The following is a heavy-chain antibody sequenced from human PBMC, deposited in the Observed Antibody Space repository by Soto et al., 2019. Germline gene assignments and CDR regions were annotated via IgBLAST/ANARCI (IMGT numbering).Heavy chain of an antibody. CDR2: INPNSGGT. V-gene: IGHV1-2*04. Sequence: ASLKVSCKASGYTFTGYYMHWVRQAPGQGLEWMGWINPNSGGTNYAQKFQGWVTMTRDTSISTAYMELSRLRSDDTAVYYCARSSGGDIVVVPAAMRYRGQSNWFDPWGQGTLVTVSS. CDR1: GYTFTGYY. D-gene: IGHD2-2*01. J-gene: IGHJ5*02. CDR3: ARSSGGDIVVVPAAMRYRGQSNWFDP.